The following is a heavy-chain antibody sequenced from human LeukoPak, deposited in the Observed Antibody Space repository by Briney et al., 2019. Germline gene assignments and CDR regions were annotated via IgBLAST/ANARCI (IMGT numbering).Heavy chain of an antibody. CDR1: GDSISSYS. V-gene: IGHV4-59*04. D-gene: IGHD2/OR15-2a*01. J-gene: IGHJ5*02. CDR3: VRHVENNSFFDP. CDR2: IYYSGTT. Sequence: SETLSLTCTVSGDSISSYSWSWIRQPPGKGLEWIGTIYYSGTTYYNPSLKSRVTISVDTSKNQFSLKLSSVAAADTAVYYCVRHVENNSFFDPWGLGTLVTVSS.